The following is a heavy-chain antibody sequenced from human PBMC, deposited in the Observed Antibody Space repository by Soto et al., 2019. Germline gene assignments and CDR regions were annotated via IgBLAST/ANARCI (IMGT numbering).Heavy chain of an antibody. CDR3: ARDKGYGFGWSSSSGMDV. Sequence: ASVKVSCKFSGYTFTNFGLSWVRQAPGQGLEWMGWISGYNGNTNYAQKFQGRVTMTTDTSTSAAYMELRSLTSDDTAVYYCARDKGYGFGWSSSSGMDVWGKGTMVTVSS. J-gene: IGHJ6*04. D-gene: IGHD5-18*01. V-gene: IGHV1-18*01. CDR1: GYTFTNFG. CDR2: ISGYNGNT.